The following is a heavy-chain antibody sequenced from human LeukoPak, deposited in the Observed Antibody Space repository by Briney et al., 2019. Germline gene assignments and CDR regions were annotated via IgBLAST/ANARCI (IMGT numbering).Heavy chain of an antibody. D-gene: IGHD3-22*01. CDR2: INPNSGGT. CDR3: ARDLKTFYYDISGLSLFDF. Sequence: ASVKVSCKASGYTFTDYYMHWVRQAPGQGLEWMAWINPNSGGTNYAQNFQGRVTMTRATSISTAYMELSRLRSDDTAVYYCARDLKTFYYDISGLSLFDFWGQGTLVTVSS. CDR1: GYTFTDYY. J-gene: IGHJ5*01. V-gene: IGHV1-2*02.